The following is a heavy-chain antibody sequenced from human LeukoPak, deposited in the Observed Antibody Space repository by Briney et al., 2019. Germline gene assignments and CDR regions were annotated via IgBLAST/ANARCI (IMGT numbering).Heavy chain of an antibody. CDR3: ARVGQLLEYYDSVETNWFDA. J-gene: IGHJ5*02. Sequence: SETQSLTCTVSGGSISSGDYYWSWIRQPPGEGLEWIGYIYYSGSTYYNPSLKSRVTISVDTSKNQFSLKLSSVTAADTAVYYCARVGQLLEYYDSVETNWFDAWGQGTLVTVSS. V-gene: IGHV4-30-4*01. D-gene: IGHD3-22*01. CDR1: GGSISSGDYY. CDR2: IYYSGST.